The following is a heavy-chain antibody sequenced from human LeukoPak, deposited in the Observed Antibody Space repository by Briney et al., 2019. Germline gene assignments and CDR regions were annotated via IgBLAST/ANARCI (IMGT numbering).Heavy chain of an antibody. Sequence: PGGSLRLSCAASGFTFSSYWMSWVRQAPGKGLEWVANIKPDGSEKYYVDSVKGRFTISRDNSEKTLFLEMTSLRAEDTAVYYCAKGDSFGSGSYFHYWGQGTLVTVSS. CDR2: IKPDGSEK. D-gene: IGHD3-10*01. J-gene: IGHJ4*02. V-gene: IGHV3-7*03. CDR1: GFTFSSYW. CDR3: AKGDSFGSGSYFHY.